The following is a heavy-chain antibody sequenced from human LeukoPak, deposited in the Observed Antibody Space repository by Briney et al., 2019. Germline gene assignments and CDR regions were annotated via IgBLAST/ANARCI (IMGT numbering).Heavy chain of an antibody. V-gene: IGHV4-34*01. J-gene: IGHJ4*02. Sequence: SETLSLTCAVYGGSFSGYYWSWIRQPPGKGLEWIGEINHSGSTNYNPSLKSRVTISVDTSKNQFSLKLSSVTAADTAVYYCARGLVATIFGGLDYWGQGTLVTVSS. CDR3: ARGLVATIFGGLDY. CDR1: GGSFSGYY. D-gene: IGHD5-12*01. CDR2: INHSGST.